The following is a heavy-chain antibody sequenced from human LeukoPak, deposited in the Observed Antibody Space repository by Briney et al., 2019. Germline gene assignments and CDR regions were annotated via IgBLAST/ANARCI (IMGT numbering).Heavy chain of an antibody. J-gene: IGHJ5*02. V-gene: IGHV3-30*04. Sequence: QPGRSLGLSCAASGFTFSSYAMHWVRQAPGKGLEWVAVISYDGSNKYYADSVKGRFTISRDNSKNTLYLQMNSLRAEDTAVYYCARDSVVATITGWFDPWGQGTLVTVSS. CDR1: GFTFSSYA. D-gene: IGHD5-12*01. CDR2: ISYDGSNK. CDR3: ARDSVVATITGWFDP.